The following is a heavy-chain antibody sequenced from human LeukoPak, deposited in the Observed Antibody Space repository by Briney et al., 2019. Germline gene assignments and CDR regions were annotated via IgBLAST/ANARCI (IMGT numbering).Heavy chain of an antibody. CDR1: GFTFSSYW. CDR3: ARETKRELHRGPV. J-gene: IGHJ6*01. V-gene: IGHV3-74*01. CDR2: INSDGSST. D-gene: IGHD1-26*01. Sequence: PGGSLRLSCAASGFTFSSYWMHWVRQAPGQGLVWVSRINSDGSSTSYADSVKGRFTISRDNAKKTLYLKMNSLRAEDTAVYYCARETKRELHRGPVWGERHTVTVSS.